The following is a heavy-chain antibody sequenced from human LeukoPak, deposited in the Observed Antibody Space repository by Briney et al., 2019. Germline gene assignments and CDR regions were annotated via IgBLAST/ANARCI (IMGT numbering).Heavy chain of an antibody. Sequence: GESLKISCKGSGYSFTSYWIGCVRQMPGKGLEGMGIIYPGDSDTRYSPSFQDQVTISADKSISTAYLQWSSLKASDTAMYYCARVPATVTTVGAFDIWGQGTMVTVSS. CDR2: IYPGDSDT. J-gene: IGHJ3*02. D-gene: IGHD4-17*01. CDR1: GYSFTSYW. CDR3: ARVPATVTTVGAFDI. V-gene: IGHV5-51*01.